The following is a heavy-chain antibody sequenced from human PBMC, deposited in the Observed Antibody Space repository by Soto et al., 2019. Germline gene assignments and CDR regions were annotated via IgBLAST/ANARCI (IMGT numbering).Heavy chain of an antibody. CDR3: ATGHDYDFWSGYSYYYYGMDV. CDR2: ISAYNGNT. V-gene: IGHV1-18*04. D-gene: IGHD3-3*01. Sequence: QVQLVQSGAEVKKPGASVKVSCKASGYTFTSYGISWVRQAPGQGLEWMGWISAYNGNTNYAQKLQGRVTMTTDTSTSTVYMELRSLRSDDTAVYYCATGHDYDFWSGYSYYYYGMDVWGQGTTVTVSS. CDR1: GYTFTSYG. J-gene: IGHJ6*02.